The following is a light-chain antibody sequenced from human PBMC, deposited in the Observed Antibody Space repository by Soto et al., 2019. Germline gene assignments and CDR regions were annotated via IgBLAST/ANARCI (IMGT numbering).Light chain of an antibody. Sequence: EIVLTHSPGTLALSPGEGATLSCRASQSVSKYLAWYQQKPGQAPRLLIYGASSRATGIPDSFSGSGSGTDFTLTISRLKPEDFAVYYCQQYGGSPQTFGQGTKVDIK. CDR1: QSVSKY. V-gene: IGKV3-20*01. CDR2: GAS. CDR3: QQYGGSPQT. J-gene: IGKJ1*01.